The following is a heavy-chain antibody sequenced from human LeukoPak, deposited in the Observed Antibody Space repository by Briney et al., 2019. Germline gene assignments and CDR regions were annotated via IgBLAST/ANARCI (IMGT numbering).Heavy chain of an antibody. Sequence: ASVKVSCKASGGTFSSYTISWVRQAPGQGLEWMGWISAYNGNTNYAQKLQGRVTMTTDTSTSTAYMELRSLRSDDTAVYYCARWTNIVGAMDYWGQGTLVTVSS. CDR2: ISAYNGNT. CDR3: ARWTNIVGAMDY. V-gene: IGHV1-18*01. J-gene: IGHJ4*02. D-gene: IGHD1-26*01. CDR1: GGTFSSYT.